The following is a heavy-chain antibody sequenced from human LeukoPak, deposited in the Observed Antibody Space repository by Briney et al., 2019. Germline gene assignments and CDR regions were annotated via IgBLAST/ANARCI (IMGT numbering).Heavy chain of an antibody. J-gene: IGHJ4*02. V-gene: IGHV3-15*01. Sequence: GGSLRLSCAASGFTFSNAWMSWVRQAPGTGLEWVGRIKSKTDGGTTDYAVPVKGRFTISRDDSKNTLYLQMNSLKTEDTAVYYCTTVGYYYDSSGYSPFDYWGQGTLVTVSS. D-gene: IGHD3-22*01. CDR1: GFTFSNAW. CDR2: IKSKTDGGTT. CDR3: TTVGYYYDSSGYSPFDY.